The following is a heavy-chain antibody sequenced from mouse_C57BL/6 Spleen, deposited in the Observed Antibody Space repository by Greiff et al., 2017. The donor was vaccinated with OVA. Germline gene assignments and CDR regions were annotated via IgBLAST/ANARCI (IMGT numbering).Heavy chain of an antibody. J-gene: IGHJ4*01. CDR1: GFSLSTSGMG. CDR3: ARRAHDYDRGDAMDY. D-gene: IGHD2-4*01. Sequence: QVTLKVSGPGILQSSQTLSLTCSFSGFSLSTSGMGVSWIRQPSGMGLEWLAHTYWDDDKRYNPSLNSRPPTSKDTSRNQVFLKITSVDTADTATYNCARRAHDYDRGDAMDYWGQGTSVTVSS. V-gene: IGHV8-12*01. CDR2: TYWDDDK.